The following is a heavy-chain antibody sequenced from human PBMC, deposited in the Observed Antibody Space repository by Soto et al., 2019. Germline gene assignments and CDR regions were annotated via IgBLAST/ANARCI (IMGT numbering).Heavy chain of an antibody. CDR3: ASRRRGHYYGSGSYYARGYYYYYGMDA. D-gene: IGHD3-10*01. J-gene: IGHJ6*02. CDR1: GGSFSGYY. CDR2: INHSGST. V-gene: IGHV4-34*01. Sequence: PSETLSLTCAVYGGSFSGYYWSWIRQPPGKGLEWIGEINHSGSTNYNPSLKSRVTISVDTSKNQFSLKLSSVTAADTAVYYCASRRRGHYYGSGSYYARGYYYYYGMDAWGQGTTVTVSS.